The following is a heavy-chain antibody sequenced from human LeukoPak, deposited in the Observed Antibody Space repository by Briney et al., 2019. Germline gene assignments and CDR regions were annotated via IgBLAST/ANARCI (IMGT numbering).Heavy chain of an antibody. Sequence: GGSLRLSCAASGVTVGTNSMSWARQSPGRGLEWVSVIYSGGSTYNADSVNGRFTVSRDNSRNTLFLQMNNLRAEDTALYFCASAREYCGSAECYEYFQHWGQGTLVIVSS. D-gene: IGHD2-21*01. CDR2: IYSGGST. J-gene: IGHJ1*01. CDR3: ASAREYCGSAECYEYFQH. CDR1: GVTVGTNS. V-gene: IGHV3-53*01.